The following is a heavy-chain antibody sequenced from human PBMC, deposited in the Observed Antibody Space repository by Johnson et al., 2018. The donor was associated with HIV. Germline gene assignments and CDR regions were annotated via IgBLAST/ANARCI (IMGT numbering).Heavy chain of an antibody. CDR3: ARAPLGYCSSSTCITDAFDV. J-gene: IGHJ3*01. CDR2: IYSGGRT. Sequence: VQLVESGGGLVQPGGSLRLSCAASGFTVSNIYMSWVRQAPGKGLEWVSVIYSGGRTDYADSVNGRFTISRDNSKNTLYLQMNSLRAEDTAVYYCARAPLGYCSSSTCITDAFDVWGQGTMVTVSS. CDR1: GFTVSNIY. V-gene: IGHV3-66*01. D-gene: IGHD2-2*01.